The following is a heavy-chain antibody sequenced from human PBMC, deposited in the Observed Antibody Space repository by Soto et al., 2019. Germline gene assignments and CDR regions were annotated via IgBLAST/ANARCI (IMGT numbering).Heavy chain of an antibody. J-gene: IGHJ4*02. CDR3: AADGRYYYDSSGYFDY. V-gene: IGHV1-58*01. D-gene: IGHD3-22*01. CDR2: IVVGSGNT. CDR1: GFTFTSSA. Sequence: SVKVSCKASGFTFTSSAVQWVRQARGQRLEWIGWIVVGSGNTNYAQKFQERVTITRDMSTSTAYMELSSLRSEDTAVYYCAADGRYYYDSSGYFDYWGQGTLVTV.